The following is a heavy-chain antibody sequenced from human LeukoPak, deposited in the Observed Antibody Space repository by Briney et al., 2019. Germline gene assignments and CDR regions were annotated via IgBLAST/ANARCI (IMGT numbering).Heavy chain of an antibody. J-gene: IGHJ4*02. V-gene: IGHV1-46*01. CDR3: ARDSEITMIVVVNAPDY. CDR2: INPSGGST. Sequence: ASVKVSCKASGYTFTSYYMHWVRQAPGQGLEWMGIINPSGGSTSYAQKFQGRVTMTRDTSTSTVYMELSSLRSEDTAVYYCARDSEITMIVVVNAPDYWGQGTLVTVSS. CDR1: GYTFTSYY. D-gene: IGHD3-22*01.